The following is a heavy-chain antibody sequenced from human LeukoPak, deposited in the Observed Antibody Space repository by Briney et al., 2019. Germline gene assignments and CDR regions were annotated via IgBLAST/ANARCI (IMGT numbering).Heavy chain of an antibody. V-gene: IGHV3-21*01. Sequence: PGGSLRLSCAASGFTFSSYSMNWVRQAPGKGLEWVSSISSSSSYIYYADSVKGRFTISRDNAKNSLYLQMNSLRVEDTAVYYCARDVVVVPAASEQTYYYYYGTDVWGQGTTVTVSS. CDR3: ARDVVVVPAASEQTYYYYYGTDV. D-gene: IGHD2-2*01. CDR2: ISSSSSYI. CDR1: GFTFSSYS. J-gene: IGHJ6*02.